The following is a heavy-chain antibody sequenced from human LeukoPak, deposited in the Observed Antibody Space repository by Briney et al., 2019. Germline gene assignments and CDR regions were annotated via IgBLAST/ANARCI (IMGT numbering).Heavy chain of an antibody. V-gene: IGHV3-21*04. J-gene: IGHJ4*02. CDR3: ATDSSGYSYYFDY. D-gene: IGHD3-22*01. Sequence: GGSLRLSCAASGFTFSSYNMDWVRQAPGKGLEWVSSISSSSSYIYYADSVRGRFTISRDNAKNSLYLQMNSLRAEDTAVYYCATDSSGYSYYFDYWGQGTLVTVSS. CDR1: GFTFSSYN. CDR2: ISSSSSYI.